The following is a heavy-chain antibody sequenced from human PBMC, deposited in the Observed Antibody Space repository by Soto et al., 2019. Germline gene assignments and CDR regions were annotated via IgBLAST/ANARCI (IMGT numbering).Heavy chain of an antibody. D-gene: IGHD4-17*01. CDR3: ASTTVVAVTFDF. J-gene: IGHJ4*02. V-gene: IGHV3-21*01. Sequence: EVQLVESGGGLVKPGGSLTLSCGASGFAFRSYNMNWVRQAPGKGLEWVASISSGSSNIYYADSVKGRFTISRDNAKNSLYLQMDSLRAEDSAVYYCASTTVVAVTFDFWGQGTLVTVSS. CDR2: ISSGSSNI. CDR1: GFAFRSYN.